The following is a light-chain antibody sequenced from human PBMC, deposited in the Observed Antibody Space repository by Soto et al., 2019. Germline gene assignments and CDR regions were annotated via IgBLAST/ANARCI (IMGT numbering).Light chain of an antibody. CDR1: SSDIGDYNY. V-gene: IGLV2-14*01. Sequence: QSVLTQPASVSGSPGQSITISCTGTSSDIGDYNYVSWYQHHPGKAPKLMIYEVSHRPSGVSDRFSGSKSGNTASLTISGLQAADEADYQCSSFTRSSTLIYVLGNGTKVT. J-gene: IGLJ1*01. CDR3: SSFTRSSTLIYV. CDR2: EVS.